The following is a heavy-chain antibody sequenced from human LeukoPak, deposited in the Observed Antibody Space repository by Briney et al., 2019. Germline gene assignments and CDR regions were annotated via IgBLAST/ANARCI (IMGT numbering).Heavy chain of an antibody. D-gene: IGHD3-10*01. CDR1: GGSISNYY. J-gene: IGHJ4*02. Sequence: SETLSLTRTVSGGSISNYYWSWIRQPPGKGLEWIGYIYYSGSTNYNPSLKSRVTISVDTSNNQFSLKLNSVTAADTAVYYCARRAYGSGSFNRYHFDYWGQGTLVAVSS. CDR2: IYYSGST. V-gene: IGHV4-59*08. CDR3: ARRAYGSGSFNRYHFDY.